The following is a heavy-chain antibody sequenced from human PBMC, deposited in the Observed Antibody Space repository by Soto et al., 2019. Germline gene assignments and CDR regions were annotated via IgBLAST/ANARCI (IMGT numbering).Heavy chain of an antibody. Sequence: QITLKESGPTLVKPTQTLTLTCTFSGFSLSTSGVGVGWIRQPPGKALEWLALIYWDDDKRYSPSLKSRLTITKDTSQNQVVLTLTTMDPVDTATYYCAHTHSSGYYYPFDYWGQGTLVTVAS. V-gene: IGHV2-5*02. CDR2: IYWDDDK. CDR1: GFSLSTSGVG. D-gene: IGHD3-22*01. CDR3: AHTHSSGYYYPFDY. J-gene: IGHJ4*02.